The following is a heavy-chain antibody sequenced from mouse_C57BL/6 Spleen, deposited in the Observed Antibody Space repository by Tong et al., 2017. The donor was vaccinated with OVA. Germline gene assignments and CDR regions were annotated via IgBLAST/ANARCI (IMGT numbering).Heavy chain of an antibody. Sequence: EVQLQESGAELVRPGASVKLSCTASGFNIKDDYMHWVKQRPEQGLEWIGWIDPGNGDTEYASKFQGKATITADTSSNTAYLQLSSLTSEDTAVYYCTTHYGSSWFAYWGQGTLVTVSA. D-gene: IGHD1-1*01. J-gene: IGHJ3*01. CDR2: IDPGNGDT. V-gene: IGHV14-4*01. CDR3: TTHYGSSWFAY. CDR1: GFNIKDDY.